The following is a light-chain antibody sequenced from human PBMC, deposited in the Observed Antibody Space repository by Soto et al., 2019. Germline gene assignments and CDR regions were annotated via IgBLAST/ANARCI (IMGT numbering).Light chain of an antibody. CDR3: SSYAGSNNYV. CDR2: EVS. J-gene: IGLJ1*01. CDR1: SSDVGGYNY. V-gene: IGLV2-8*01. Sequence: QSVLTQPPSASGSPGQPVTISCTGTSSDVGGYNYVSWYQQHPGKAPKLMIYEVSKRPSGVPDRFSGSKSANTASLTVSGLQAEDEADYYCSSYAGSNNYVFGTGTKVTVL.